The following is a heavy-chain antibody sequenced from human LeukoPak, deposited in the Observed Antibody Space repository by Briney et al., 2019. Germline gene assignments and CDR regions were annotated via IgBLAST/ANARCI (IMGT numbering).Heavy chain of an antibody. D-gene: IGHD3-3*01. Sequence: PGGSLRLSCVASGFTFSSYVMSWVRQAPGKGLEWVSGVSASGGSTYYADSVKGRFTISRDNSKNTLYPQMNSLRAEDTAVYYCAKADSGYYNHYFDYWGQGTLVTVSS. J-gene: IGHJ4*02. V-gene: IGHV3-23*01. CDR1: GFTFSSYV. CDR2: VSASGGST. CDR3: AKADSGYYNHYFDY.